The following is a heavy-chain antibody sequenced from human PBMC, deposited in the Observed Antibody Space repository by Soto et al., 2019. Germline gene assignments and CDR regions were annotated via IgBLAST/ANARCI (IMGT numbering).Heavy chain of an antibody. J-gene: IGHJ4*02. Sequence: QVQLQESGPGLVKPSETLSLTCTVSGGSISSYYWSWIRQPPGKGLEWIGYIYYSGSTNYNPSLMSRVTISVDTSKNQFSLKLSSVTAADTAVYYCARRGHGYYGSGSYNYWGQGTLVTVSS. D-gene: IGHD3-10*01. CDR3: ARRGHGYYGSGSYNY. CDR2: IYYSGST. CDR1: GGSISSYY. V-gene: IGHV4-59*08.